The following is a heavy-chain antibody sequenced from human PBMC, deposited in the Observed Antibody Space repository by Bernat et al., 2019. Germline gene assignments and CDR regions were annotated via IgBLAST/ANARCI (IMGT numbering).Heavy chain of an antibody. J-gene: IGHJ4*02. V-gene: IGHV4-34*01. CDR1: GGSFSGYY. Sequence: QVQLQQWGAGLLKPSETLSLTCAVYGGSFSGYYWSWIRQPPGKGLEWIGEINHSGSTNYNPSLKSRVTISVDTSKNEFSLKLRSVTAADTAVFYCARLDVAGPAVDYWGQGTLVTVSS. D-gene: IGHD2-15*01. CDR2: INHSGST. CDR3: ARLDVAGPAVDY.